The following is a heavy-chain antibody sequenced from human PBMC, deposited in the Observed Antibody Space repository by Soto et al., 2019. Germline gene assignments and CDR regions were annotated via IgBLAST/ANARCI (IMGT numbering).Heavy chain of an antibody. CDR2: IKSKTDGGTA. CDR3: CTDQGDSSSWYHFDY. Sequence: EVQLVESGGGLVKPGGSLRLSCAASGFTLSNAWMHWVRQTPGKGLEWVGRIKSKTDGGTADYAEPVKGRFTISRDDSLSTLFLQMNSLNTEDTAVYYCCTDQGDSSSWYHFDYWGQGTSVSVSS. V-gene: IGHV3-15*07. CDR1: GFTLSNAW. J-gene: IGHJ4*02. D-gene: IGHD6-13*01.